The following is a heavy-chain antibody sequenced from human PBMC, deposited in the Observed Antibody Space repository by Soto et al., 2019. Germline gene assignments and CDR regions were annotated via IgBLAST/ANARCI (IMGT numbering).Heavy chain of an antibody. CDR2: ISGVGGST. J-gene: IGHJ6*04. D-gene: IGHD2-8*01. V-gene: IGHV3-23*01. CDR1: GFTFNNYA. CDR3: ARTESSVWSPRYGMEV. Sequence: EVQLLESGGGLVQPRGSLRLSCAASGFTFNNYAMNWVRQDPGKGLDWVSGISGVGGSTYYADSLKGRFTISRDNSKNTLDRQMNSLRAADTALYYCARTESSVWSPRYGMEVWGKGDTVSVST.